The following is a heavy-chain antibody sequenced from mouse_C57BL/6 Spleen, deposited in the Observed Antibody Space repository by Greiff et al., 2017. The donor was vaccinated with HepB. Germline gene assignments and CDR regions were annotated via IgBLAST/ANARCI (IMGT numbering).Heavy chain of an antibody. CDR2: IDPSDSET. CDR3: ARGGYGNPIGY. V-gene: IGHV1-52*01. D-gene: IGHD2-10*02. Sequence: VQLQQPGAELVRPGSSVKLSCKASGYTFTSYWMHWVKQRPIQGLEWIGNIDPSDSETHYNQKFKDKATLPVDKSSSTAYMQLSSLTAEDSAVYYWARGGYGNPIGYWGQGTTLTVSS. CDR1: GYTFTSYW. J-gene: IGHJ2*01.